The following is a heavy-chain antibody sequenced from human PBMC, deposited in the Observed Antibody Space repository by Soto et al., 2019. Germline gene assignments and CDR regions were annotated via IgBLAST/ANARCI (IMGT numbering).Heavy chain of an antibody. J-gene: IGHJ4*02. CDR1: GFTFNTYS. V-gene: IGHV3-33*01. CDR3: XXXXXXXXXXXXXFDS. CDR2: SWYDGTQK. Sequence: QVQLEESGGGVVQPGRSLRLSCEASGFTFNTYSMHWVRQXPXXXXXXXAASWYDGTQKYYADSVKGRFIISRDNSKKTLYLEMNXXRAEXXXXXXXXXXXXXXXXXXXXFDSXGQGTLVTVSS.